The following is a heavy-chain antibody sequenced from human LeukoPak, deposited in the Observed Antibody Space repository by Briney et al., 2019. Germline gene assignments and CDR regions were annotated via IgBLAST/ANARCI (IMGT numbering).Heavy chain of an antibody. V-gene: IGHV3-33*01. J-gene: IGHJ6*03. CDR1: GFTFSSYG. D-gene: IGHD2-15*01. CDR3: ATATAYYYMDV. CDR2: IWYDGSNK. Sequence: GRSLRLSCAASGFTFSSYGMHRVRQAPGKGLEWVAVIWYDGSNKYYADSVKGRFTISRDNSKNTLYLQMNSLRAEDTAVYYCATATAYYYMDVWGKGTTVTVSS.